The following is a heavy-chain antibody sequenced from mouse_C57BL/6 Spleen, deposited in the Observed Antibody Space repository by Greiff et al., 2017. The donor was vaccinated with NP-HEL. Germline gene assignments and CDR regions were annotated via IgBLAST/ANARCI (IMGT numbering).Heavy chain of an antibody. J-gene: IGHJ2*01. CDR3: AGDYDSFDY. CDR1: GYTFTDYY. V-gene: IGHV1-76*01. CDR2: IYPGSGNT. D-gene: IGHD2-4*01. Sequence: QVHVKQSGAELVRPGASVKLSCKASGYTFTDYYINWVKQRPGQGLEWIARIYPGSGNTYYNEKFKGKATLTAEKSSSTAYMQLSSLTSEDSAVYFCAGDYDSFDYWGQGTTLTVSS.